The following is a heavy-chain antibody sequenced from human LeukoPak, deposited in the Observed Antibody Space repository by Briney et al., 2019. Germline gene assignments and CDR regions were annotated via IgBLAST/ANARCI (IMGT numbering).Heavy chain of an antibody. CDR3: ARADTIFGVVQDAFDI. CDR1: GYTFTSYD. J-gene: IGHJ3*02. V-gene: IGHV1-8*01. Sequence: ASVKVSCKASGYTFTSYDINWVRQATGQGLEWMGWMNPNSGNTGYAQKFQGRVTTTRNTSISTAYMELSSLRSEDTAVYYCARADTIFGVVQDAFDIWGQGTMVTVSS. CDR2: MNPNSGNT. D-gene: IGHD3-3*01.